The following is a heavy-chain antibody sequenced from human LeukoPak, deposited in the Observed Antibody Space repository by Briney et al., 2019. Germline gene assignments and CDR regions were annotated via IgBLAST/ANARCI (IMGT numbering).Heavy chain of an antibody. D-gene: IGHD6-13*01. J-gene: IGHJ4*02. V-gene: IGHV4-30-4*01. Sequence: PSGTLSLTCTVSGGSISSGDYYWSWIRQPPGKGLEWIGYIYYSGSTYYNPSLKSRVTISVDTSKNQFSLKLSSVTAADTAVYYCASSEVGSSSWYYFDYWGQGTLVTVSS. CDR1: GGSISSGDYY. CDR3: ASSEVGSSSWYYFDY. CDR2: IYYSGST.